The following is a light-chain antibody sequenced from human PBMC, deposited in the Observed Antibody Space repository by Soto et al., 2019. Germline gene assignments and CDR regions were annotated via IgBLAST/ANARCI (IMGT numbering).Light chain of an antibody. CDR3: QQYNSYST. Sequence: DIQMTQSPSTPSASVGDRVTITCRASQSISSWLAWYQQKPGKAPKLLIYKASTFESGVPSRFSGSGSGTEFTLTISSLQPDDFATYYCQQYNSYSTFGQGTKVEIK. V-gene: IGKV1-5*03. CDR2: KAS. J-gene: IGKJ1*01. CDR1: QSISSW.